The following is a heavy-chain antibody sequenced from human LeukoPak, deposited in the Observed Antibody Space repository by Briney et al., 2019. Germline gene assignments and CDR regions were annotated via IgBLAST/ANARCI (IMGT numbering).Heavy chain of an antibody. D-gene: IGHD3-16*01. CDR3: AKAYWDTFGWYYFDY. CDR1: GFTFSSYA. V-gene: IGHV3-23*01. J-gene: IGHJ4*02. CDR2: ISGSGDST. Sequence: PGGSLRLSCAASGFTFSSYAMSWVRQAPGKGLEWVSSISGSGDSTYYADSVKGRFTISRDNSKNTLYLQMNSLRPEDTAVYYCAKAYWDTFGWYYFDYWGQGTLVTVSS.